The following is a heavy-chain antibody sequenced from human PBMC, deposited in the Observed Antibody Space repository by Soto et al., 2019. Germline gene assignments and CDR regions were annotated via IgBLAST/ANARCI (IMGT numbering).Heavy chain of an antibody. D-gene: IGHD6-13*01. J-gene: IGHJ6*03. CDR2: ISSSSSTI. CDR1: GFTFSSYS. Sequence: GGSLRLSCAASGFTFSSYSMNWVRQAPGKGLEWVSYISSSSSTIYYADSVKGRFTISRDNAKNSLYLQMNSLRAEDTAVYYCARAEKIVGNLKGQTKSWYYPFVLPDYYMDVWGKGTTVTVSS. V-gene: IGHV3-48*04. CDR3: ARAEKIVGNLKGQTKSWYYPFVLPDYYMDV.